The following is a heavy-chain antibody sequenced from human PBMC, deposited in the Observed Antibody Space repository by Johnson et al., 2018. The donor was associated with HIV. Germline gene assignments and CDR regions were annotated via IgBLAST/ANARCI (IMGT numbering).Heavy chain of an antibody. CDR1: GFTFDDYA. CDR2: ISWNSGSI. Sequence: VESGGGVVQPGGSLRLSCAASGFTFDDYAMHWVRQAPGKGLEWVSGISWNSGSIGYADSVKGRFTISRDNSKNTLYLQMNSLRAEDTAVYYCASWGVGSSWNQDAFEIWGQGTMVTVSS. D-gene: IGHD6-13*01. CDR3: ASWGVGSSWNQDAFEI. J-gene: IGHJ3*02. V-gene: IGHV3-9*01.